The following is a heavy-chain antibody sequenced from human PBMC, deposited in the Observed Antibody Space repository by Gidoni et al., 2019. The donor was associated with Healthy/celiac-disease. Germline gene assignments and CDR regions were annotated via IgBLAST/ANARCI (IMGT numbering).Heavy chain of an antibody. CDR2: ISGSGGST. D-gene: IGHD2-21*02. Sequence: EVQLLESGGGLVQPGGSLRLSCAASGFPFSSYAMSWVRHAPGNGLEWVSAISGSGGSTYYADSVKGRFTISRDNSKNTLYLQMNSLRAEDTAVYYCAKDIGNCGGDCYAAYFDYWGQGTLVTVSS. CDR1: GFPFSSYA. V-gene: IGHV3-23*01. J-gene: IGHJ4*02. CDR3: AKDIGNCGGDCYAAYFDY.